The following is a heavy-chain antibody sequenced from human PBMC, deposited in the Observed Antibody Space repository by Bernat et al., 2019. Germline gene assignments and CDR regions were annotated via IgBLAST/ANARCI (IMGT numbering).Heavy chain of an antibody. Sequence: QVQLVQSGAEVKKPGASVRVSCKASGYTFTNYGFSWVRQAPGQGLEWMGWISTYNGNTNYAQNLQDRVTMTTDTSTTTAYMELRSLRSDDTAIYYCTRDVSIAAAGFYFDYWGQGTLVTVSS. CDR1: GYTFTNYG. D-gene: IGHD6-13*01. V-gene: IGHV1-18*01. CDR2: ISTYNGNT. CDR3: TRDVSIAAAGFYFDY. J-gene: IGHJ4*02.